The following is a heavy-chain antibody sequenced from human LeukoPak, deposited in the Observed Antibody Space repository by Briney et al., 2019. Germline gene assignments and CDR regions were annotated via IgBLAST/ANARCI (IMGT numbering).Heavy chain of an antibody. CDR2: ISYDGSNK. Sequence: GSLRLSCAASGFTFSSYAMHWVRQAPGKGLEWVAVISYDGSNKYYADSVKGRFTISRDNSKNTLCLQMNSLRAEDTAVYYCARDPPSDSSGQWYYYYMDVWGKGTTVTVSS. CDR1: GFTFSSYA. D-gene: IGHD3-22*01. J-gene: IGHJ6*03. V-gene: IGHV3-30*04. CDR3: ARDPPSDSSGQWYYYYMDV.